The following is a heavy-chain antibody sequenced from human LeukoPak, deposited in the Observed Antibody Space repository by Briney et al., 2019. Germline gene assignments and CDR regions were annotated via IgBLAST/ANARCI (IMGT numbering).Heavy chain of an antibody. CDR2: IYHSGST. CDR3: ARSIVGATTGFDH. D-gene: IGHD1-26*01. J-gene: IGHJ4*02. CDR1: GYSISSGYY. V-gene: IGHV4-38-2*01. Sequence: SGTLSLTCAVSGYSISSGYYWGWIRQPPGKGLEWIGSIYHSGSTYYNPSLKNRVTISVDTSKNQFSLKLSSVTAADTAVYYCARSIVGATTGFDHWGLGTLVTVSS.